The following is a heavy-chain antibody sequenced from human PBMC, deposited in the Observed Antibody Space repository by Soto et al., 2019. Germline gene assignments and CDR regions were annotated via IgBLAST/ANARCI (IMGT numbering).Heavy chain of an antibody. CDR3: ARGQGAAIGDYYYHGMDV. V-gene: IGHV3-73*01. D-gene: IGHD2-2*02. CDR1: GFIFSGSA. J-gene: IGHJ6*02. Sequence: GGSLRLSCAASGFIFSGSAIHWVRQASGKGLEWVGRIRSRANNFATSSAASVKGRFTFSRDDSKNTAYLQMNTLKPEDTAVYYCARGQGAAIGDYYYHGMDVWGQGTTVTVSS. CDR2: IRSRANNFAT.